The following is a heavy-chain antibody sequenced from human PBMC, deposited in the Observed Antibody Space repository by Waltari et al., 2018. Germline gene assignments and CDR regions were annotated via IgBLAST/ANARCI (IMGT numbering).Heavy chain of an antibody. CDR1: GFTVSSNY. J-gene: IGHJ4*02. Sequence: EVQLVESGGGLIQPGGSLRLSCAASGFTVSSNYMSWVRQTPGKGLEWVSIIYSGGSTYCADSVKGRFTSSRDNSKNTLYLQRNSLRAEDTAVYYCARTKVRGVIITALYYFDYWGQGTLVTVSS. D-gene: IGHD3-10*01. V-gene: IGHV3-53*01. CDR2: IYSGGST. CDR3: ARTKVRGVIITALYYFDY.